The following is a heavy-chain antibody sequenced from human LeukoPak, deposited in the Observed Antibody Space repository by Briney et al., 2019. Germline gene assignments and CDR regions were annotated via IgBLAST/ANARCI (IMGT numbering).Heavy chain of an antibody. CDR2: IEPAGSET. J-gene: IGHJ4*02. D-gene: IGHD2-15*01. Sequence: GGSLRLSCAASGFTLSVFWMTWVRQAPGEGLEWVANIEPAGSETYYVDPVKGRFTTSRENAKNLVYLQMNSLRAEDTAVYYCARFGYVAAVDYWGQGTLVTVSS. CDR1: GFTLSVFW. CDR3: ARFGYVAAVDY. V-gene: IGHV3-7*01.